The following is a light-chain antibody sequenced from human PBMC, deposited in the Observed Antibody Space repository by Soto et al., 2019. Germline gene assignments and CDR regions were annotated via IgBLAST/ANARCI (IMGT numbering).Light chain of an antibody. J-gene: IGKJ1*01. V-gene: IGKV3-20*01. Sequence: EIVLTQSPGTLSLSPGERATLSCRASQSVSSSYLAWYQQKPGQAPRLLIYGTSSRATGIPDRFSGSGSGTEFTLTISRLEPEDFAVYYCQQYGSSRTWTFGQGTKVEIK. CDR3: QQYGSSRTWT. CDR1: QSVSSSY. CDR2: GTS.